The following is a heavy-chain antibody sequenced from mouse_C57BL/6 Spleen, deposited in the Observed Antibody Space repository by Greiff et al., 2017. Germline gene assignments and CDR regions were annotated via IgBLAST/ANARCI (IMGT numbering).Heavy chain of an antibody. D-gene: IGHD2-3*01. Sequence: EVKLVESGGDLVKPGGSLKLSCAASGFTFSSSGMSWVRQTPDKRLEWVATISSGGSYTYYPDSVKGRFTISRDNAKNTLYLQMSSLKSEDTAMYYCARLYDGSNYAMDYWGQGTSVTVSS. V-gene: IGHV5-6*01. J-gene: IGHJ4*01. CDR3: ARLYDGSNYAMDY. CDR2: ISSGGSYT. CDR1: GFTFSSSG.